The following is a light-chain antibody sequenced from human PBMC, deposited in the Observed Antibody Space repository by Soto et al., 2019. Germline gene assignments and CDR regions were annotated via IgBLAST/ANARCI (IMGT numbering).Light chain of an antibody. CDR3: QQYNNWPRT. V-gene: IGKV3-15*01. CDR2: GAS. Sequence: EIVMTQSPATLSVSPGERATLSCRTSQSVSSNLAWYQQKPGQGPRLLIYGASTRATGIPARFSGSGSGTEFSLTISSLQSEDFAVYYCQQYNNWPRTFNQGTQVEIK. J-gene: IGKJ1*01. CDR1: QSVSSN.